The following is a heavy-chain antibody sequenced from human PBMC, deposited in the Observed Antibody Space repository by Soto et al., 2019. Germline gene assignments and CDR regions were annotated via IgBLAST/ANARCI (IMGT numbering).Heavy chain of an antibody. D-gene: IGHD6-6*01. J-gene: IGHJ4*02. Sequence: EVQLLESGGGLVQPGESLRLSCAASGFTFSSYAMSWVRQAPGKGLEWVSVISGSDDSTYYADSVKGRFTISRDNSKNTLYLQMNSLRAEDTAVYYCAKRSSSSTFDYWGQGTLVNVSS. CDR2: ISGSDDST. V-gene: IGHV3-23*01. CDR1: GFTFSSYA. CDR3: AKRSSSSTFDY.